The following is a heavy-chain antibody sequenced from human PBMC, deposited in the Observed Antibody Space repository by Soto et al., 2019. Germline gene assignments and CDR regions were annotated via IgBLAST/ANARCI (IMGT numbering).Heavy chain of an antibody. V-gene: IGHV4-61*01. CDR2: IYYSGST. CDR1: GGSVSSGSYY. D-gene: IGHD1-20*01. Sequence: SETLSLTCTVSGGSVSSGSYYWSWIRQPPGKGLEWIGYIYYSGSTNYNPSLKRRVTISVDTSKNQFSLKLSSVTAADTAVYYCARDRYNWKAYYYYGMDVWGQGTTVTVSS. J-gene: IGHJ6*02. CDR3: ARDRYNWKAYYYYGMDV.